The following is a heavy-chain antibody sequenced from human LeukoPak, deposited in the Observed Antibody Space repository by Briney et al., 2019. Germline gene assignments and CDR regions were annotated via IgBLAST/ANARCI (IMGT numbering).Heavy chain of an antibody. Sequence: PSETLSLTCPVSGGSISTSLYYWGWVRQPPGKGLEWLGNIFHSGSTYYNPSLKSRLTISLDTSKNEFSLRLTSVTAADTAVYFCARDREYCGPDCHFSLWGQGTLVTVSS. D-gene: IGHD2-21*02. CDR3: ARDREYCGPDCHFSL. J-gene: IGHJ4*02. CDR1: GGSISTSLYY. V-gene: IGHV4-39*07. CDR2: IFHSGST.